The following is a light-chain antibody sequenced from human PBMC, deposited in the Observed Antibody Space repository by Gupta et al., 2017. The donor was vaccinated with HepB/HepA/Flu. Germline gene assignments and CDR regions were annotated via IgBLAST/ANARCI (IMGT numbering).Light chain of an antibody. J-gene: IGLJ1*01. CDR1: KLGDKY. CDR3: QAWDSSTARYV. Sequence: SYELTLPPSVSVSPGQTASITCSGDKLGDKYACWYQQKPGQSPVLVIYQDSKRPSGIPERFSGSNSGNTATLTISGTQAMDEADYYCQAWDSSTARYVFGTGTKVTVL. CDR2: QDS. V-gene: IGLV3-1*01.